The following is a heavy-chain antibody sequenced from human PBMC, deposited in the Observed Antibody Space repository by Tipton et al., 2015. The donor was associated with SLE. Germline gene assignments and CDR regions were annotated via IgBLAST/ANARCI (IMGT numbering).Heavy chain of an antibody. V-gene: IGHV4-30-4*01. CDR2: IYYSGST. J-gene: IGHJ3*02. D-gene: IGHD2-2*01. CDR3: AKEICSSTTCYDAFDI. CDR1: GGSISSGDYY. Sequence: LSLTCTVSGGSISSGDYYWSWIRQPPGKGLEWIGYIYYSGSTYYNPSLKSRVTLSVDSSKNQISLKVSSVTAADTAVYYCAKEICSSTTCYDAFDIWGQMTMVIVSS.